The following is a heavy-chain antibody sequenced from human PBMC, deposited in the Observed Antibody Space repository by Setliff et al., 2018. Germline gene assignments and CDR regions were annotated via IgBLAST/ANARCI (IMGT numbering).Heavy chain of an antibody. CDR2: IWYDGSNK. CDR3: ARLAATNSPCMDV. Sequence: PGGSLRLSCAASGLTFSSYGMHWVRQAPGKGLERVAVIWYDGSNKYYADSVKGRFTISRDNSKNTLYLQMNSLRAEDTAVYYCARLAATNSPCMDVWGQGTTVTVSS. D-gene: IGHD2-15*01. J-gene: IGHJ6*02. V-gene: IGHV3-33*01. CDR1: GLTFSSYG.